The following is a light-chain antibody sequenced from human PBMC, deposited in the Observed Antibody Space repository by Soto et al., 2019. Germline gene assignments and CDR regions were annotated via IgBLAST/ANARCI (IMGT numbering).Light chain of an antibody. Sequence: DIQMTQSPSSLSASVGDRVTITCRASXXIGNDLGWFQQKPGKAPKRLIYAASSLQSGVPSRFSGSGSGTEFTLTISSLQPEDFATYYCLQHNSYPYTFGQGTKLEIK. CDR2: AAS. V-gene: IGKV1-17*01. CDR1: XXIGND. J-gene: IGKJ2*01. CDR3: LQHNSYPYT.